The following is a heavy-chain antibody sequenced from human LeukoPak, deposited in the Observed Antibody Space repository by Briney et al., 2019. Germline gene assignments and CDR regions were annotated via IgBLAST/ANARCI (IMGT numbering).Heavy chain of an antibody. Sequence: GGSLRLSCAASGFTFSSYAMHWVRQAPGKGLEWVAVISYDGSNKYYADSVKGRFTISRDNSKNTLYLQMNSLRAEDTAVYYCARAPEVLLKDAFDIWGQGTMVTVSS. CDR2: ISYDGSNK. CDR1: GFTFSSYA. CDR3: ARAPEVLLKDAFDI. J-gene: IGHJ3*02. V-gene: IGHV3-30-3*01. D-gene: IGHD3-10*01.